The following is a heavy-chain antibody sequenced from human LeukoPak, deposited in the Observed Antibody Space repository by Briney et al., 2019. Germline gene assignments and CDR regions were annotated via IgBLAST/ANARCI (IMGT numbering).Heavy chain of an antibody. CDR2: INQDESKK. V-gene: IGHV3-7*01. J-gene: IGHJ4*02. CDR1: GFSFSNDW. D-gene: IGHD2-2*01. CDR3: ARDHAYRTDY. Sequence: GGSLGLSCAASGFSFSNDWMCWVRQAPGKGLEWVANINQDESKKYYVDSVKGRFTTSRDNAKNSLYLQMSSLRAEDTAVYYCARDHAYRTDYWGQGTLVTVSS.